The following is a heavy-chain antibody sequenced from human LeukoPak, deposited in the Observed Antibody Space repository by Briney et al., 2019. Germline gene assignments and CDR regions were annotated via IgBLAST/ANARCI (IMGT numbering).Heavy chain of an antibody. CDR1: VYTFSGFY. Sequence: AASVKVSCKASVYTFSGFYIHWVRQAPGQGLEWMGWINPNSGGTNYAQKFQGRVTMTRDTSISTAYMELSRLRSDDTAVYYCARLRLRLGPLGYWGQGTLVTVSS. J-gene: IGHJ4*02. V-gene: IGHV1-2*02. CDR2: INPNSGGT. D-gene: IGHD5-12*01. CDR3: ARLRLRLGPLGY.